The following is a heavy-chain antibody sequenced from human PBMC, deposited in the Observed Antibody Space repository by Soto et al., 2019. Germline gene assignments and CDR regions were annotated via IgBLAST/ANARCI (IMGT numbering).Heavy chain of an antibody. CDR2: IIPIFGTA. Sequence: QVQLVQSGAEVKKPGSSVKVSCKASGGTFSSYAISWVRQAPGQGLEWMGGIIPIFGTANYAQKFQGRVTITADESTSTAYMELSSLRSEDTAVDYCARGSDYVWGSYRYSRAWYFDLWGRGTLVTVSS. CDR3: ARGSDYVWGSYRYSRAWYFDL. D-gene: IGHD3-16*02. J-gene: IGHJ2*01. V-gene: IGHV1-69*01. CDR1: GGTFSSYA.